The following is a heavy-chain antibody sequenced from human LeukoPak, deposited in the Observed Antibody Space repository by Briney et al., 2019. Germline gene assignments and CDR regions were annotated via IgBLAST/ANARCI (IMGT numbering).Heavy chain of an antibody. J-gene: IGHJ4*02. V-gene: IGHV1-8*01. CDR3: ARGEYSSSWYPFDN. CDR1: GYTFTGYD. D-gene: IGHD6-13*01. CDR2: MKSNSGDT. Sequence: ASVKVSCKTSGYTFTGYDSNWVRQAPGQGLEWMGWMKSNSGDTRFAQKFQGRVTMTRNTSISTAFMELSSVRSEDTAVYYCARGEYSSSWYPFDNWGQGSLVTVSS.